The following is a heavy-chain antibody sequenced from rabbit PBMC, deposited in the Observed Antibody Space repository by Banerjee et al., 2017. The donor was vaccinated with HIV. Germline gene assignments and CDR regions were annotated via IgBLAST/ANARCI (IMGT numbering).Heavy chain of an antibody. D-gene: IGHD6-1*01. CDR3: ARAYYTYGYPAYAYGTHFNL. Sequence: QEQLVESGGGLVQPEGSLTLTCKASGFDFSSDAMCWVRQAPGKGLEWIACIYTGSSGSTYYASWAKGRFTISKTSSTTVTLQMTSLTGADTATYFCARAYYTYGYPAYAYGTHFNLWGQGTLVTVS. CDR2: IYTGSSGST. V-gene: IGHV1S45*01. CDR1: GFDFSSDA. J-gene: IGHJ4*01.